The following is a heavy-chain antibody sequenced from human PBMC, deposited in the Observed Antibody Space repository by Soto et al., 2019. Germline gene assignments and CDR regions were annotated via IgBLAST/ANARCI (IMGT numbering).Heavy chain of an antibody. CDR3: ARDNCSGGSCYSSH. CDR2: IYYSGST. V-gene: IGHV4-31*03. Sequence: QVQLQESGPGLVKPSQTLSLTCTVSGGSISSGGYYWSWIRQHPGKGLEWIGYIYYSGSTYYNPSLKIRVSISVDTSKNQFSLKLSSVTAADTAVYYCARDNCSGGSCYSSHWGQGTLVTVSS. J-gene: IGHJ4*02. CDR1: GGSISSGGYY. D-gene: IGHD2-15*01.